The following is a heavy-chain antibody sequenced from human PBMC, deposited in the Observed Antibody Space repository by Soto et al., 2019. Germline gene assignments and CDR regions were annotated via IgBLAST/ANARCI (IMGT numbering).Heavy chain of an antibody. CDR1: GYTFRSQR. D-gene: IGHD3-3*01. Sequence: QVHLVQSGTEVKKPGASVKVSCKTSGYTFRSQRINWVRQAPGQGLEWMGWIRVYNGKTYYEESVQGRVTMTTDTSVSIPNDKLRNPTSMDTTSYYCATSIYYASGCDDCTMDDRGHGATV. J-gene: IGHJ6*02. CDR2: IRVYNGKT. V-gene: IGHV1-18*01. CDR3: ATSIYYASGCDDCTMDD.